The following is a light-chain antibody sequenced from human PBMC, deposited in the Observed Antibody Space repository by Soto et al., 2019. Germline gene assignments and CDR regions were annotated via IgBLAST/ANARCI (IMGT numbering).Light chain of an antibody. CDR1: QSISSY. CDR3: QQSYSTS. J-gene: IGKJ4*01. Sequence: DLQMTQSPSSLSASVGDRVTITCRASQSISSYLNWYQQKPGKAPKLLIYAASSLQSGVPSRFSGSGSGTDFTLTISSLQPEDFATYYCQQSYSTSFGGGTKVEIK. V-gene: IGKV1-39*01. CDR2: AAS.